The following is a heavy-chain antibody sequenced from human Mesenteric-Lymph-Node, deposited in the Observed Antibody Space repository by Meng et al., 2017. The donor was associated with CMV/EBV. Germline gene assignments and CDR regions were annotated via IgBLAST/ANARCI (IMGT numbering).Heavy chain of an antibody. D-gene: IGHD2-21*02. J-gene: IGHJ4*02. CDR1: GGTFNSYT. CDR2: IIPILDIA. Sequence: SVKVSCKAFGGTFNSYTINWVRQAPGQGLEWVGRIIPILDIANSAQNFQGRLTIIADRSTSTAYMKLTSLRSDDTAVYYCATSTATASNFGRLWNSWGQGTGVTVSS. CDR3: ATSTATASNFGRLWNS. V-gene: IGHV1-69*02.